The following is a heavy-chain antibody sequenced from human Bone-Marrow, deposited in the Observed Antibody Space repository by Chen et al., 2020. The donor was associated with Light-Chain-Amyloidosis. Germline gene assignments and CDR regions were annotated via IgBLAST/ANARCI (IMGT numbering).Heavy chain of an antibody. J-gene: IGHJ6*03. CDR1: GYTLTELS. D-gene: IGHD3-22*01. CDR3: ATGRYYYDSSGYYYDYYYMDV. Sequence: QVQLVQSGAEVKKPGASVKVSCKVSGYTLTELSMHWVRQAPGKGLEWMGGFDPEDSETIYAQKFQGRVTMTEDTSTDTAYMELSSLRSEDTAVYYCATGRYYYDSSGYYYDYYYMDVWGKGTTVTVSS. CDR2: FDPEDSET. V-gene: IGHV1-24*01.